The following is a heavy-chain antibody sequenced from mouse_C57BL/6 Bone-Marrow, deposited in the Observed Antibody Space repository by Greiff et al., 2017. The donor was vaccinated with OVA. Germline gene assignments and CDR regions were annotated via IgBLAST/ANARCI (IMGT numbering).Heavy chain of an antibody. V-gene: IGHV14-4*01. J-gene: IGHJ4*01. CDR1: GFNIKDDY. CDR3: TTWGWLPPRDVDY. D-gene: IGHD2-3*01. Sequence: EVKLVESGAELVRPGASVKLSCTASGFNIKDDYMHWVKQRPEQGLEWIGWIDPENGDTEYASKFQGKATITADTSSNTAYLQLSSLTSEDTAVYYCTTWGWLPPRDVDYWGQGTSVTVSS. CDR2: IDPENGDT.